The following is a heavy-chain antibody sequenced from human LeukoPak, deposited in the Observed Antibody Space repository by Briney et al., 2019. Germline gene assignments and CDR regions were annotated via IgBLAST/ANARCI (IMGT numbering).Heavy chain of an antibody. D-gene: IGHD2-21*02. CDR1: GFTFSSYG. V-gene: IGHV3-30*18. Sequence: GGSLRLSCAASGFTFSSYGMHWVRQAPGKGLEWVAVISYDGSNKYYADSVKGRFTISRDNSKNTLYLQMNSLRAEDTAVYYCAKDVGGLPDYWGQGTLVTVSS. J-gene: IGHJ4*02. CDR2: ISYDGSNK. CDR3: AKDVGGLPDY.